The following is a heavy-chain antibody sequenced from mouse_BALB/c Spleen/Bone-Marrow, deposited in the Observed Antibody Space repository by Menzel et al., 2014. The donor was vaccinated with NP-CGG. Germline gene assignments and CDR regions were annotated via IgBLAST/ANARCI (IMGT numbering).Heavy chain of an antibody. J-gene: IGHJ3*01. CDR1: GYSITSGYY. CDR3: ARRFY. V-gene: IGHV3-6*02. Sequence: EVHLVESGPGLVKPSQSLSLTCSVTGYSITSGYYWNWIRQFPGNKLEWMGDISYDGSNNYNPSLKNRISITRDTSKNQFFLRLNSVTTEDTATYYCARRFYWGQGTLVTVSA. CDR2: ISYDGSN.